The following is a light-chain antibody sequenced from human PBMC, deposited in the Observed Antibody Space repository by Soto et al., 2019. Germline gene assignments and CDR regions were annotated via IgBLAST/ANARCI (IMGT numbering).Light chain of an antibody. Sequence: ELVLPQSPGTLSLSPGESATLSCRASQSVSSSHLAWYQHKPGQAPRLLIYAASSRATGSPDRFSGSGSGTDFTLTISSLEPEDFAVYYCQQRSQWVTFGQGPRLEIK. CDR2: AAS. CDR3: QQRSQWVT. V-gene: IGKV3D-20*02. J-gene: IGKJ5*01. CDR1: QSVSSSH.